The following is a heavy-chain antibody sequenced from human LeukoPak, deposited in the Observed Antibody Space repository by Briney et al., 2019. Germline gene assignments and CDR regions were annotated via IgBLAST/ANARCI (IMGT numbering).Heavy chain of an antibody. V-gene: IGHV1-69*05. CDR3: ARAQNHYYGSGSYYFNY. CDR1: GGTFSSYA. J-gene: IGHJ4*02. D-gene: IGHD3-10*01. Sequence: SVKVSCKASGGTFSSYAISWVRQAPGQGLEWMGGIIPIFGTANYEQKSQGRSTITTDESTSTAYMELSSLRSEDTAVYYCARAQNHYYGSGSYYFNYWGQGTLVTVSS. CDR2: IIPIFGTA.